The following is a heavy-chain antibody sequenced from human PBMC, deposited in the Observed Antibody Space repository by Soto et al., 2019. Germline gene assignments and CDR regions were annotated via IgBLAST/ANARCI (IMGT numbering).Heavy chain of an antibody. CDR1: GGSIGGSNYF. J-gene: IGHJ6*02. V-gene: IGHV4-39*01. CDR2: IDSSGST. CDR3: TSRRFGVRGVTTMCF. Sequence: SETLSLTCTVSGGSIGGSNYFWGWIRHSPGTGLEWLGTIDSSGSTYYNPSRKSRITMSLDTSKNQFSLNLGSVTAADTAVYYCTSRRFGVRGVTTMCFWRPGTTVTV. D-gene: IGHD3-10*01.